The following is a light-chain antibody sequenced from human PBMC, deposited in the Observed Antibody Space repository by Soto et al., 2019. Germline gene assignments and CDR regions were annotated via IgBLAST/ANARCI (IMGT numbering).Light chain of an antibody. CDR1: SSNIGGNS. CDR2: DDN. J-gene: IGLJ1*01. CDR3: GSWDSSLSAYV. Sequence: QAVVTQPPSVSAAPGQKVTISCSGSSSNIGGNSVSWYQQLPGTAPKLLIYDDNKRPSGIPDRCSGSKSGTSATLGITGFQTGDEADYYCGSWDSSLSAYVFGTGTKLTVL. V-gene: IGLV1-51*01.